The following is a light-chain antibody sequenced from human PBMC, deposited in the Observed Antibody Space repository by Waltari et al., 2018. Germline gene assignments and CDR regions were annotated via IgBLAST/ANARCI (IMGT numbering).Light chain of an antibody. CDR1: HNVGSN. J-gene: IGKJ1*01. Sequence: TQSPDTLSVSPGERATLSCRASHNVGSNLAWYQQKPGQFPRLISGASTRATGVPARFSGSGSVTEFTLTISSLQSEDFAVYYCQQYNNFPPAFGQGTKV. CDR3: QQYNNFPPA. CDR2: GAS. V-gene: IGKV3-15*01.